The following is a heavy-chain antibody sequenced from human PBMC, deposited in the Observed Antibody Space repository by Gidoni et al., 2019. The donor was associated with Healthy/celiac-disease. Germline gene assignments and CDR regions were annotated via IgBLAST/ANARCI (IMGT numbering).Heavy chain of an antibody. Sequence: QVQLQQWGAGLLKPSETLSLTCAVYGGSFSGYYWSWIRQPPGKGLEWIGEINHSGSTNYNPSLKSRVTISVDTSKNQFSLKLSSVTAADTAVYYCARGPTARPIDYWGQGTLVTVSS. CDR2: INHSGST. J-gene: IGHJ4*02. CDR1: GGSFSGYY. V-gene: IGHV4-34*01. CDR3: ARGPTARPIDY.